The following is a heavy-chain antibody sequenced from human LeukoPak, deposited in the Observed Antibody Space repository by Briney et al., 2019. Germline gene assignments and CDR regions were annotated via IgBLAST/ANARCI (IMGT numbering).Heavy chain of an antibody. J-gene: IGHJ4*02. CDR3: AKMRWELNYFDY. D-gene: IGHD4-23*01. CDR1: GFAFDSFA. CDR2: ISGSSSSGRT. Sequence: GGSLRLSCAASGFAFDSFAMSWVRQAPGKGLEWVSAISGSSSSGRTFYADSVKGRFTISRDNSKNTLYLQMNSLRAEDTAIYYCAKMRWELNYFDYWGQGTLVTVSS. V-gene: IGHV3-23*01.